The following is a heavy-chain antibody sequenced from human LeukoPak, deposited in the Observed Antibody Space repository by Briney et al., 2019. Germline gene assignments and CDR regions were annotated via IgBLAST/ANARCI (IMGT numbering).Heavy chain of an antibody. Sequence: PGGSLRLFCAASGFTFDDYAMYWVRQAPGKGLEWVSGISWNSDNTGYADSVWGRFTISGDNAKNSLYLQMNSLRAEDTALYYCAKDLHRAVVGSVGYWGQGTLVTVSS. CDR1: GFTFDDYA. CDR2: ISWNSDNT. CDR3: AKDLHRAVVGSVGY. V-gene: IGHV3-9*01. J-gene: IGHJ4*02. D-gene: IGHD6-19*01.